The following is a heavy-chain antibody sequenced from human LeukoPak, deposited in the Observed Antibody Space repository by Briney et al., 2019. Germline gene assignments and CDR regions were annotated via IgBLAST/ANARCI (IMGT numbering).Heavy chain of an antibody. CDR1: GYTFTAYY. CDR2: INPDSGGT. V-gene: IGHV1-2*02. Sequence: GASVKVSCKASGYTFTAYYIHWVRQAPGQGLEWMGWINPDSGGTNYAQKFQGRVTMTRDTSTSTAYMELSGLRSDDTAMYYCARDLQSGGFDAFDIWGQGTMVTVSS. J-gene: IGHJ3*02. CDR3: ARDLQSGGFDAFDI. D-gene: IGHD1-26*01.